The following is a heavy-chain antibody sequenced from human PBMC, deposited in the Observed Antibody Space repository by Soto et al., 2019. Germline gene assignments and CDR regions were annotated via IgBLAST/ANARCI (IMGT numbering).Heavy chain of an antibody. J-gene: IGHJ4*02. CDR3: AREASVLIPAAQPSRFDS. CDR1: GYSFMKYG. D-gene: IGHD2-2*01. CDR2: ISPYSGYT. V-gene: IGHV1-18*01. Sequence: ASVKVSCKGFGYSFMKYGINWVRQAPGQGLEWVGWISPYSGYTHSAQKFHGRLTLTTDTAASTAYMELRILRSADTALYYCAREASVLIPAAQPSRFDSWGQGTLVTVSS.